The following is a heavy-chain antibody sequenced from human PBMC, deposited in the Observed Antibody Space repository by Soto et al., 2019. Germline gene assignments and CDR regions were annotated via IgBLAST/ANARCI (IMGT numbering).Heavy chain of an antibody. D-gene: IGHD2-21*01. Sequence: HLQLQESGPGLVKPSETLSLTCSVSGGSIDKSNYFWGWIRQPPGKGLEWIGSILYNGTTSYNSSLKRRVTISGDTSRNQFSLTLTSVTAADTAVYYCARLGWGDGDSDYWGQGTLVTVSS. CDR1: GGSIDKSNYF. J-gene: IGHJ4*02. V-gene: IGHV4-39*01. CDR3: ARLGWGDGDSDY. CDR2: ILYNGTT.